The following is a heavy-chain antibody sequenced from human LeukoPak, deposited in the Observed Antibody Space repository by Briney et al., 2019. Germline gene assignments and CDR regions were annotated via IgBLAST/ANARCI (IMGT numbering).Heavy chain of an antibody. CDR1: GYTFTGYY. CDR3: AGYGSGSYQKAAFDI. V-gene: IGHV1-2*02. Sequence: GASVKVSCKASGYTFTGYYMHWVRQAPGQGLEWMGWINPNSGGTNYAQKFQGRVTMTRDTSISTAYMELSRLRSDDTAVYYCAGYGSGSYQKAAFDIWSQGTMVTVSS. J-gene: IGHJ3*02. D-gene: IGHD3-10*01. CDR2: INPNSGGT.